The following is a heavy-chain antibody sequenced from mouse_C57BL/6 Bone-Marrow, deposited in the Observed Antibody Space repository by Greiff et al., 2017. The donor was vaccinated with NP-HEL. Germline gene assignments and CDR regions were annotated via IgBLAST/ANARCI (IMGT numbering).Heavy chain of an antibody. J-gene: IGHJ2*01. D-gene: IGHD1-1*01. V-gene: IGHV5-17*01. CDR1: GFTFSDYG. CDR3: ARVYYGSRGYFDY. CDR2: ISSGSSTI. Sequence: EVQVVESGGGLVKPGGSLKLSCAASGFTFSDYGMHWVRQAPEKGLEWVAYISSGSSTIYYADTVKGRSTISRDNAKNTLFLQMTSLRSEDTAMYYCARVYYGSRGYFDYWGQGTTLTVSS.